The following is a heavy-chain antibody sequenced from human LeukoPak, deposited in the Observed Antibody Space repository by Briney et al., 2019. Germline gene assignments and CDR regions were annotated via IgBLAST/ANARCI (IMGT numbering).Heavy chain of an antibody. Sequence: PGGSLRLSCAASGFTVSSSYMSWVCQAPGRGLEWVSVIYSGGSTYYADSVKGRFTISGDNSENTLYLQMNSLRAEDTAVYYCARGDAHYYYYMYVWGKGTTVTVSS. CDR3: ARGDAHYYYYMYV. V-gene: IGHV3-53*01. CDR1: GFTVSSSY. CDR2: IYSGGST. J-gene: IGHJ6*03.